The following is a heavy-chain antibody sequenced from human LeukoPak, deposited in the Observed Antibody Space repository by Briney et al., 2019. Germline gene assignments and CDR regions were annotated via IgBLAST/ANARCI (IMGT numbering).Heavy chain of an antibody. J-gene: IGHJ4*02. CDR2: VYYSGST. CDR3: ARFGELFDY. CDR1: DGSISSSNYY. D-gene: IGHD3-10*01. V-gene: IGHV4-39*07. Sequence: SETLSLTCTVSDGSISSSNYYWAWIRQPPGKGLEWIGSVYYSGSTYYNPSLKSRVTISVDTSKNQFSLKLSSVTAADTAVYYCARFGELFDYWGQGTLVTVSS.